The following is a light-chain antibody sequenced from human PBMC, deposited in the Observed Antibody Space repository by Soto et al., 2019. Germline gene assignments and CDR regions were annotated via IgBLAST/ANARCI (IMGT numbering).Light chain of an antibody. CDR1: QSLLHSNGYNY. V-gene: IGKV2-28*01. CDR3: MQALQTPLT. Sequence: EIVMTQSPLSLPVTPGEPASISCRSSQSLLHSNGYNYLDWYLQKPGQSPQLLIYLGSNRASGVPDRFSGSGSGTDFTLRISRVETDDVGVYYCMQALQTPLTFGGGTKVDI. CDR2: LGS. J-gene: IGKJ4*01.